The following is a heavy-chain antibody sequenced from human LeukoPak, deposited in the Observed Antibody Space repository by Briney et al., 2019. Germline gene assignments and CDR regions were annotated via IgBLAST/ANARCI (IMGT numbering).Heavy chain of an antibody. D-gene: IGHD3-10*01. CDR2: ISANNGDT. J-gene: IGHJ3*01. CDR1: GFFFTNYG. Sequence: ASVKVSCKASGFFFTNYGFSWVRQAPGQGLKWMGWISANNGDTHYAQKFQGRVTMTTDTSTTTVYMELRSLTSDDSAVYYCARKPMAHAFDFWGQGTMVTVSS. V-gene: IGHV1-18*04. CDR3: ARKPMAHAFDF.